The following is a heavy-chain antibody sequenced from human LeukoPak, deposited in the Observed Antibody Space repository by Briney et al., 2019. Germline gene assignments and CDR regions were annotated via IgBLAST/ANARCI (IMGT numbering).Heavy chain of an antibody. CDR2: IYYSGST. V-gene: IGHV4-59*01. Sequence: SETLSLTCTVSGGSISSYYWSWIRQPPGKGLEWIGYIYYSGSTNYNPSLKSRVTISVDTSKNQFSLKLSSVTAADTAVYYCATNYRLDAFDIWGQGTMVTVSS. D-gene: IGHD5-24*01. CDR3: ATNYRLDAFDI. CDR1: GGSISSYY. J-gene: IGHJ3*02.